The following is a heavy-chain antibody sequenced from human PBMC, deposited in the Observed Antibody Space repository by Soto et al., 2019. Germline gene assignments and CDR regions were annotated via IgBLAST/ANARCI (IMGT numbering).Heavy chain of an antibody. CDR3: ARANWNDVWGAFDI. V-gene: IGHV3-30-3*01. J-gene: IGHJ3*02. CDR1: GFTFSSYA. D-gene: IGHD1-1*01. CDR2: ISYDGSNK. Sequence: QVQLVESGGGVVQPGRSLRLSCAASGFTFSSYAMHWVRQAPGKGLEWVAVISYDGSNKYYADSVKGRFTISRDNSKNTLYLQMNSLRAEDTAVYYCARANWNDVWGAFDIWGHGTMVTVSS.